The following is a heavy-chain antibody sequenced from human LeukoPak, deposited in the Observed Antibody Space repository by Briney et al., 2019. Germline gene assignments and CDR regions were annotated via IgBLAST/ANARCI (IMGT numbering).Heavy chain of an antibody. D-gene: IGHD3-22*01. CDR2: ISRSGDIT. V-gene: IGHV3-48*01. J-gene: IGHJ4*02. Sequence: SGGSLRLSCAASGATFTKYGMKWVRQAAGAGLEYISGISRSGDITHYADSVKGRFTISRDNVQNTLYLQMNSLRAEDTAMYYCARKYYYDSSTYYSFDNWGQGTLVTVSS. CDR3: ARKYYYDSSTYYSFDN. CDR1: GATFTKYG.